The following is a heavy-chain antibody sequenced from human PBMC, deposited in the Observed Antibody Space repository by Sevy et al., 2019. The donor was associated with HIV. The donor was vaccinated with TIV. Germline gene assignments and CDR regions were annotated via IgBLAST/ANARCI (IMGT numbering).Heavy chain of an antibody. J-gene: IGHJ5*02. D-gene: IGHD2-2*01. CDR3: ARAVRARYCSSTSCYAGGWFDP. CDR2: IYYSGST. Sequence: SETLSLTCTVSGGSISSYYWSWIRQPPGKGLEWIGYIYYSGSTNYNPSLKSRVTISVDTSKNRFSLKLSSVTAADTAVYYCARAVRARYCSSTSCYAGGWFDPWGQGTLVTVSS. V-gene: IGHV4-59*01. CDR1: GGSISSYY.